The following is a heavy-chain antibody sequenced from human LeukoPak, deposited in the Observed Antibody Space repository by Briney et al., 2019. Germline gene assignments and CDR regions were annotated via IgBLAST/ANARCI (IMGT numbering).Heavy chain of an antibody. V-gene: IGHV4-39*01. J-gene: IGHJ4*02. CDR2: IYYSGST. CDR1: GGSISSSSYY. CDR3: ASKYGSGCLRGFDY. Sequence: SETLSLTCTVSGGSISSSSYYWGWIRQPPGKGLEWIGSIYYSGSTYYNPSLKSRVTISVDTSKNQFSLKLSSVTAADTAVYYWASKYGSGCLRGFDYWGQETLVTASS. D-gene: IGHD6-19*01.